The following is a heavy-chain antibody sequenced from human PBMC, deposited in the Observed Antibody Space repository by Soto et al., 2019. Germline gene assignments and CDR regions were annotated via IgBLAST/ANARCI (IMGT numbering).Heavy chain of an antibody. CDR2: ISGSGGST. V-gene: IGHV3-23*01. CDR3: ANAHCLAPGHSWSTLSCLYDY. Sequence: PGGSLRLSCAASGFTFSSYAMSWVRQAPGKGLEWVSAISGSGGSTYYADSVKGRFTISRDNSKNTLYLQMNSLRAEDTAVYYCANAHCLAPGHSWSTLSCLYDYWGQGTLVTVSS. D-gene: IGHD2-2*01. J-gene: IGHJ4*02. CDR1: GFTFSSYA.